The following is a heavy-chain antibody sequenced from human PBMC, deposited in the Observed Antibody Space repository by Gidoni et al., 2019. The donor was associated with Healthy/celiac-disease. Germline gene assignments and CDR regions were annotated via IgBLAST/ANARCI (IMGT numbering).Heavy chain of an antibody. CDR3: ARGQLRSYYYYGMDV. V-gene: IGHV4-34*01. CDR2: INHSGST. Sequence: QVQLQQWGAGLLKPSETLSLTCAVYGGSFSGYYSSWTRQPPGKGLEWIGEINHSGSTNYNPSLKSRVTISVDTSKNQFSLKLSSVTAADTAVYYCARGQLRSYYYYGMDVWGQGTTVTVSS. J-gene: IGHJ6*02. CDR1: GGSFSGYY. D-gene: IGHD4-17*01.